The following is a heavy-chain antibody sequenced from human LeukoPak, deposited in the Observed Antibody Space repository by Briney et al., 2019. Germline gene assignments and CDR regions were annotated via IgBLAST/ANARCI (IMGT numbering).Heavy chain of an antibody. CDR1: GGSISSGGYY. Sequence: PSETLSLTCTVSGGSISSGGYYWSWIRQPPGKGLEWIGYIYYSGSTYHNPSLKSRVSISVDTSKNQFSLKLSSVTAADTAVYYCARDSSGYDYWGQGTLVTVSS. CDR3: ARDSSGYDY. J-gene: IGHJ4*02. CDR2: IYYSGST. V-gene: IGHV4-30-4*01. D-gene: IGHD3-22*01.